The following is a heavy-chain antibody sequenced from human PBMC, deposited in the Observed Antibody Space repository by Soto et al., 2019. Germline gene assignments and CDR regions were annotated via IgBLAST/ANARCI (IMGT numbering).Heavy chain of an antibody. Sequence: EVQLLESGGGLVQPGGSLRLSCAASGFTFSSYAMSWVRQAPGKGLEWVSAISGSGGSTYYADSVKGRFTISRDNSKNTLYLQMNSLRAEDTAVYYCAKGLVASRGARYYFYYRDVWGKGTTVTVSS. J-gene: IGHJ6*03. D-gene: IGHD2-15*01. CDR1: GFTFSSYA. CDR2: ISGSGGST. V-gene: IGHV3-23*01. CDR3: AKGLVASRGARYYFYYRDV.